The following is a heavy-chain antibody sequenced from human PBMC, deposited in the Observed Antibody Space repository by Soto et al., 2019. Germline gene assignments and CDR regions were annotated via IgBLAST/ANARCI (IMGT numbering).Heavy chain of an antibody. J-gene: IGHJ4*02. Sequence: QVQLQQWGAGLLKPSETLSLTCAVYGGSFSGYYWSWIRQPPGKGLEWIGEINHSGSTNYNPSLKSRVTISVDTSKNQFSLKLSSVTAADTAVYYCARGRPSRGTYYFDYWGQGTLVTVSS. CDR2: INHSGST. CDR1: GGSFSGYY. V-gene: IGHV4-34*01. CDR3: ARGRPSRGTYYFDY.